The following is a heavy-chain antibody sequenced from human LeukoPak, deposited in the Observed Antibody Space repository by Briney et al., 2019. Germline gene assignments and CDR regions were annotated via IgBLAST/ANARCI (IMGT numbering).Heavy chain of an antibody. J-gene: IGHJ5*02. D-gene: IGHD2-15*01. Sequence: SVKVSCKASGGTFSSYAISWVRQAPGQGLEWMGGIIPIFGTANYAQKFQGRVTITADESTSTAYMELSSLRSEDTAVYYCARSRGYCSGGSCYGDGPNWFDPWGQGTLVTVSS. CDR3: ARSRGYCSGGSCYGDGPNWFDP. CDR2: IIPIFGTA. CDR1: GGTFSSYA. V-gene: IGHV1-69*13.